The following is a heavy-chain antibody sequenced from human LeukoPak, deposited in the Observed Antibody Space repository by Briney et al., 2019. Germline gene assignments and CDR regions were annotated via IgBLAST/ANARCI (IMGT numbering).Heavy chain of an antibody. CDR1: GFTFSHYG. CDR3: AKDAQRGFDYSNSLEY. Sequence: GGSLRLSCVASGFTFSHYGMHWVRQAPAKGREWVAVIWNDGSNRYYADSVKGRFTISRDNSKNTVYLQMNSLRAADTSVYYCAKDAQRGFDYSNSLEYWGQGTLVTVSS. J-gene: IGHJ4*02. D-gene: IGHD4-11*01. CDR2: IWNDGSNR. V-gene: IGHV3-33*06.